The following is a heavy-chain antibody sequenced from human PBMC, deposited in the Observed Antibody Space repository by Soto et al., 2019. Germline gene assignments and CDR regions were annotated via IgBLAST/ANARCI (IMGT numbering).Heavy chain of an antibody. V-gene: IGHV3-15*01. CDR1: GFTFSSAW. J-gene: IGHJ6*02. D-gene: IGHD6-13*01. CDR3: TKPPAASYYYYGMDV. Sequence: EVQLVESGGGLVKPGGSLRLSCAASGFTFSSAWMSWVRQAPGKGLEWVGRVKSKPDGGTTDYAAPVKGRFTFSRDDSQNTVYLQMNNLKIEDTAVYYCTKPPAASYYYYGMDVWGQGTTVTVSS. CDR2: VKSKPDGGTT.